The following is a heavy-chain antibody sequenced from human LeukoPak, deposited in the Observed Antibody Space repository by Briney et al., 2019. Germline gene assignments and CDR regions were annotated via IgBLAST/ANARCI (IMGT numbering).Heavy chain of an antibody. V-gene: IGHV4-34*01. CDR1: GGSFSGYY. D-gene: IGHD6-13*01. CDR2: INHSGST. CDR3: ARVSSSWYFPSGFGLREY. Sequence: SETLSLTCAVYGGSFSGYYWTWIRQPPGKGLEWIGEINHSGSTNYNPSLKSRVTISVDTSKNQFSLKLSSVTAADTAVYYCARVSSSWYFPSGFGLREYWGQGTLVTVSS. J-gene: IGHJ4*02.